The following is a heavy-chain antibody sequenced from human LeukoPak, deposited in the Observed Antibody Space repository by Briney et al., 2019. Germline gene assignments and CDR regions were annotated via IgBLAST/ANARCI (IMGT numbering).Heavy chain of an antibody. D-gene: IGHD2-15*01. V-gene: IGHV3-48*04. CDR3: AAADCSGGSCRHDYYYYGMDV. CDR2: ISSSSSTL. CDR1: GFNFSSYS. Sequence: QPGGSLRLSCAASGFNFSSYSMNWVRQAPGKGLEWVSYISSSSSTLYYADSVKGRFTISRDNAKNSLYLQMNSLRAEDTAVYYCAAADCSGGSCRHDYYYYGMDVWGQGTTVTVSS. J-gene: IGHJ6*02.